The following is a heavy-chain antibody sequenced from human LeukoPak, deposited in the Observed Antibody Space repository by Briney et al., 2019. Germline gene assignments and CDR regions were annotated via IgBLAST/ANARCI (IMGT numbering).Heavy chain of an antibody. D-gene: IGHD3-16*01. CDR2: IYYSGST. CDR1: GGSISSRSYY. V-gene: IGHV4-39*01. Sequence: SETLSLTCTVSGGSISSRSYYWGWIRQPPGKGLEWIGSIYYSGSTYYNPSLKSRVTISVDTSKNQFSLKLSSVTAADTAVYYCARHMTRVNWFDPWGQGTLVTVSS. J-gene: IGHJ5*02. CDR3: ARHMTRVNWFDP.